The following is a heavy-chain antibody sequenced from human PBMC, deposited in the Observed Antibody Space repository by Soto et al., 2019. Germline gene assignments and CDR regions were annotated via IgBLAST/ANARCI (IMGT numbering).Heavy chain of an antibody. Sequence: ASLKVSCKASGYTFTRDYIHWMRQAPGQGLEWMAIINPSGGSTNYAQKLQGRVTVTRDTSTSTVYLELSSLRSEDTAIYYCARGLATVDYWGQGTLVTVSS. CDR2: INPSGGST. J-gene: IGHJ4*02. V-gene: IGHV1-46*04. CDR1: GYTFTRDY. D-gene: IGHD5-12*01. CDR3: ARGLATVDY.